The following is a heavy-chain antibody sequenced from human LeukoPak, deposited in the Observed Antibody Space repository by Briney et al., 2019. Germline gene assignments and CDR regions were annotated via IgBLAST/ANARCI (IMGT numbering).Heavy chain of an antibody. D-gene: IGHD3-22*01. Sequence: NPSETLSLTCTVSGGSMSRGGYYWSWIRQHPGKGLEWIGYIYYSGGTYDNPSLRSRVTISIDTSKNQFSLRLSSVTAADTAVYYCARDPWGYYDSSGYYYVGGFDYWRQGTLVTVSS. V-gene: IGHV4-31*03. CDR1: GGSMSRGGYY. CDR3: ARDPWGYYDSSGYYYVGGFDY. CDR2: IYYSGGT. J-gene: IGHJ4*02.